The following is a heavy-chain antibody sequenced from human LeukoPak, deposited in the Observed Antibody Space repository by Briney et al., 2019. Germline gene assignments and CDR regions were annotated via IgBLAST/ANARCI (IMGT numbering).Heavy chain of an antibody. CDR1: SGSISSYY. CDR2: IYYSGST. D-gene: IGHD5-12*01. Sequence: PSETLSLTCTVSSGSISSYYWSWIRQPPGKGLEWIGYIYYSGSTNYNPSLKSRVTMAIDTSKKQFSLELSSVTAADTAVYFCARGDGRYETNYFDSWGQGTLVIVSS. J-gene: IGHJ4*02. CDR3: ARGDGRYETNYFDS. V-gene: IGHV4-59*12.